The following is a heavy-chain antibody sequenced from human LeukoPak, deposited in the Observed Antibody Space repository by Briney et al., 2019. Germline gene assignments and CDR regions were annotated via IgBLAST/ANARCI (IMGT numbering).Heavy chain of an antibody. V-gene: IGHV3-11*04. D-gene: IGHD2-15*01. CDR3: ARDHRCSGGSCYFFYWFDP. CDR1: GFTFSDYY. CDR2: ISSSGSNI. J-gene: IGHJ5*02. Sequence: PGGSLRLSCAASGFTFSDYYMSWIRLAPGKGLEWISYISSSGSNIYYADSVKGRFTISRDTAKNSLYLQMNSPRAEDTAVYYCARDHRCSGGSCYFFYWFDPWGQGTLVTVSS.